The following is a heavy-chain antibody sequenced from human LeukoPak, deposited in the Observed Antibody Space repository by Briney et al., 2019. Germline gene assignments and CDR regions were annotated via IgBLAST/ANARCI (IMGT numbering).Heavy chain of an antibody. J-gene: IGHJ4*02. CDR1: GYSFTPYW. V-gene: IGHV5-51*01. CDR2: IYPRDSDT. CDR3: ARRSGTYDHPDS. D-gene: IGHD3-3*01. Sequence: GESLKISCKASGYSFTPYWIGWMRQMPGKGLEWVGIIYPRDSDTRYSPSFEGQVTISADKSISTAYLHWSSLKASDTAMYYCARRSGTYDHPDSWGQGTLVTVSS.